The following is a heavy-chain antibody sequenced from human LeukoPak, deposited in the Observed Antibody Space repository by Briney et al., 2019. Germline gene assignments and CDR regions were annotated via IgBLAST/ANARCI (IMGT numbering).Heavy chain of an antibody. CDR3: ARHGRSYSRGFFDI. D-gene: IGHD1-26*01. J-gene: IGHJ3*02. Sequence: SETLSLTCTVSGGSISSSSYYWAWIRQPPGKGLEWIGEINHSGSTNYNPSLKSRVTISVDTSKNQFSLKLSSVTAADTAVYYCARHGRSYSRGFFDIWGQGTMVTVSS. CDR2: INHSGST. V-gene: IGHV4-39*01. CDR1: GGSISSSSYY.